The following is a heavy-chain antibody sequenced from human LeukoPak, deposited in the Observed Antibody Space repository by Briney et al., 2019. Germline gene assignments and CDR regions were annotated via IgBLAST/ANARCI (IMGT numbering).Heavy chain of an antibody. D-gene: IGHD3-22*01. CDR3: ARGSDTMIVVVITMGFDY. Sequence: GGSLRLSCAASGFTFSSYSMNWVRQAPGKGLEWVSSISSSSSYIYYADSVKGRFTISRDNAKNSLYLQMNSLRAEDTAVYYCARGSDTMIVVVITMGFDYWGQGTLVTVSS. J-gene: IGHJ4*02. CDR2: ISSSSSYI. CDR1: GFTFSSYS. V-gene: IGHV3-21*01.